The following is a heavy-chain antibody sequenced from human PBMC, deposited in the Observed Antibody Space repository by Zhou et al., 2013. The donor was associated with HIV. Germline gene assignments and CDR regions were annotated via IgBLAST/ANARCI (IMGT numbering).Heavy chain of an antibody. CDR2: INPNSGKG. D-gene: IGHD3-10*01. CDR1: GYTFIGYY. CDR3: GRRGSWGDRTTIIRGGVDV. Sequence: QVQLVQSGAVVKQPGASVKVSCKASGYTFIGYYMFWVRQAPGQGLEWMGWINPNSGKGYYAQRFQGRVTMSRNISTTTAHMELSSLTSEDTAVYYCGRRGSWGDRTTIIRGGVDVWGQGTTVSVSS. V-gene: IGHV1-8*01. J-gene: IGHJ6*02.